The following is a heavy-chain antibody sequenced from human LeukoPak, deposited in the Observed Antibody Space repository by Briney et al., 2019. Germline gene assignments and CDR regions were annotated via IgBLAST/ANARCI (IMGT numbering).Heavy chain of an antibody. CDR2: ISYDGSNK. CDR1: GFTFSSYG. J-gene: IGHJ3*02. V-gene: IGHV3-30*03. CDR3: ARDLMRGWVHDAFDI. Sequence: PGGSLRLSCAASGFTFSSYGMHWVRQAPGKGLEWVAVISYDGSNKYYADSVKGRFTISRDNSKNTLYLQMNSLRAEDTAVYYCARDLMRGWVHDAFDIWGQGTMVTVSS. D-gene: IGHD6-19*01.